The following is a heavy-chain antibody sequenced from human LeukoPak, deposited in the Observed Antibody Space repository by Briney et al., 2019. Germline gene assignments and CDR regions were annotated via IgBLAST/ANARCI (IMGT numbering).Heavy chain of an antibody. Sequence: PGGSLRLSCAASGFTFSSYSMNWVRQAPGKGLEWVSSISSSSSYIYYADSVKGRFTISRDNAKNSLYLQMNSLRAEDTAVYYCARAGVAAAGTSGTYYYYYMDVWGKGTTVTVSS. CDR2: ISSSSSYI. V-gene: IGHV3-21*01. CDR3: ARAGVAAAGTSGTYYYYYMDV. J-gene: IGHJ6*03. D-gene: IGHD6-13*01. CDR1: GFTFSSYS.